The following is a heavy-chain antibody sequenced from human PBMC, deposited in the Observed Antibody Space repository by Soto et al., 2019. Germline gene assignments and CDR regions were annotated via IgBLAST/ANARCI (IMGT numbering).Heavy chain of an antibody. Sequence: EVQLLESGGDLVQPGGSLRLSCAASGFTFSSYAMSWVRQAPGKGLEWVSTISNSGGSTYYADSVKGRFTISRDSSKNTLYLQMNSLRAEGTAVYYCAKRHYYGSGSYDYWGQGPLVTVSS. CDR3: AKRHYYGSGSYDY. D-gene: IGHD3-10*01. J-gene: IGHJ4*02. CDR1: GFTFSSYA. V-gene: IGHV3-23*01. CDR2: ISNSGGST.